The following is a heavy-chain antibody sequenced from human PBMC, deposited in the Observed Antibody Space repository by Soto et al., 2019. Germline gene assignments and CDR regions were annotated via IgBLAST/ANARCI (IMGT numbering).Heavy chain of an antibody. D-gene: IGHD3-22*01. CDR3: ARGPNSSGYYAYFDY. Sequence: LXLSCEASGFTFSRYAMHWVRQAPGKGLEWVAVISYDGSNKYYADSVKGRFTISRDNSKNTLYLQMNSLRAEDTAVYYCARGPNSSGYYAYFDYWGQGTLVTVYS. V-gene: IGHV3-30-3*01. CDR1: GFTFSRYA. CDR2: ISYDGSNK. J-gene: IGHJ4*02.